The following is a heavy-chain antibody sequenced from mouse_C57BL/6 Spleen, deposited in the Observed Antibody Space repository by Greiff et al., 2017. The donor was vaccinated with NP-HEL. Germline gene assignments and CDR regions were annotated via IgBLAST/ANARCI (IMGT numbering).Heavy chain of an antibody. D-gene: IGHD2-1*01. CDR3: ARMGGNYAGYYFDY. V-gene: IGHV5-16*01. Sequence: EVQLVESEGGLVQPGSSMKLSCTASGFTFSDYYMAWVRQVPEKGLEWVANINYDGSSTYYLDSLKSRFIISRDNAKNILYLQMSSLKSEDTATYYCARMGGNYAGYYFDYWGQGTTLTVSS. J-gene: IGHJ2*01. CDR1: GFTFSDYY. CDR2: INYDGSST.